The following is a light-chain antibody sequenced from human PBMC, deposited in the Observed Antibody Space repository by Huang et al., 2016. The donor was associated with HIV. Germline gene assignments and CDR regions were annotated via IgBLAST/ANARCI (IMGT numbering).Light chain of an antibody. Sequence: EIVLTQSPATLSLSAGERATLSCRASQSVSNYLAWYQQKSGQAPRLLIYDASSGSVTDFTLTISSLEPEDFAIYYCQQRSHWLTFGGGTKVEIK. J-gene: IGKJ4*01. CDR2: DAS. V-gene: IGKV3-11*01. CDR1: QSVSNY. CDR3: QQRSHWLT.